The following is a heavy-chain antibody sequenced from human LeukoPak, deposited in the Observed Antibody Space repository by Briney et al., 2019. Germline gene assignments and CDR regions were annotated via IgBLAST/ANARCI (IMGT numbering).Heavy chain of an antibody. CDR3: ASSYYYDSSGYYYGSQTKRYNQFGY. J-gene: IGHJ4*02. CDR2: INPNSGGT. Sequence: ASVKVSCKASGYTFTGYYMHWVRQAPGQGFEWMGWINPNSGGTNYAQKFQGRVTMTRDTSISTAYMELSRLRSDDTAVYYCASSYYYDSSGYYYGSQTKRYNQFGYWGQGTLVTVSS. D-gene: IGHD3-22*01. V-gene: IGHV1-2*02. CDR1: GYTFTGYY.